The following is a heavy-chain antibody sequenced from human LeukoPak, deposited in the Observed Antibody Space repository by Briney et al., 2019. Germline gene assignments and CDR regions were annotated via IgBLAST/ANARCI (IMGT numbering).Heavy chain of an antibody. D-gene: IGHD1-26*01. CDR3: AKTDLGVVGASFDP. Sequence: GGSLRLSCAASGFTFSSYAMSWVRQAPGKGLEWVSGISGSGGSTYYADSVKGRFTISRDNSKNTLYLQMNSLRAEDTAVYYCAKTDLGVVGASFDPWGQGTLVTVSS. CDR2: ISGSGGST. CDR1: GFTFSSYA. J-gene: IGHJ5*02. V-gene: IGHV3-23*01.